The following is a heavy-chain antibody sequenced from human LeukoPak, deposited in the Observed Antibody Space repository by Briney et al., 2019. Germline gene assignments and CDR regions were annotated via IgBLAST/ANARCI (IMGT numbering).Heavy chain of an antibody. V-gene: IGHV4-34*01. CDR1: GGSFSGYY. Sequence: PSETLSLTCAVYGGSFSGYYWSWIRQPPGKGLEWIGEINHSGSTNYNPSLKSRVTISVDTSKNQFSLKLSSVTAADTAVYYCASRHYDFWSGYSDYWGQGTLVTVSS. D-gene: IGHD3-3*01. CDR3: ASRHYDFWSGYSDY. CDR2: INHSGST. J-gene: IGHJ4*02.